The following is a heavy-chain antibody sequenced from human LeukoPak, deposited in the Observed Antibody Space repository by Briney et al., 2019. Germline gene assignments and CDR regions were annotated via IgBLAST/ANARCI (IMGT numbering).Heavy chain of an antibody. Sequence: GGSLRLSCAGSGFTFDDYAMHWVRQAPGKGLEWVSGISWNSGSIGYADSVKGRFTISRDNAKNSLYLQMNSLRAEDMALYYCAKVSGIAVAGTSVYFQHWGQGTLVTVSS. CDR1: GFTFDDYA. CDR2: ISWNSGSI. V-gene: IGHV3-9*03. CDR3: AKVSGIAVAGTSVYFQH. D-gene: IGHD6-19*01. J-gene: IGHJ1*01.